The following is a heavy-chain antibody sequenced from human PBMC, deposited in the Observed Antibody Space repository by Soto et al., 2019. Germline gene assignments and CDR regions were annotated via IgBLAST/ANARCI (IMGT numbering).Heavy chain of an antibody. CDR2: INHSGST. D-gene: IGHD3-3*01. CDR1: GGSFSGYY. Sequence: SETLSLTCAVYGGSFSGYYWSWIRQPPGKGLEWIGEINHSGSTNYNPSLKSRVTISVDTSKNQFSLKLSSVTAADTAVYYCARPLYYDFWWAMDVWGKGTTVTSP. J-gene: IGHJ6*03. V-gene: IGHV4-34*01. CDR3: ARPLYYDFWWAMDV.